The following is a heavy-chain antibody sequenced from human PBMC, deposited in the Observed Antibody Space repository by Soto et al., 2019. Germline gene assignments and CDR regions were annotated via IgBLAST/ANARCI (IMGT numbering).Heavy chain of an antibody. V-gene: IGHV4-4*07. CDR3: AREGSYSAYNFAHGIQLWSFDF. CDR2: IFSSGST. CDR1: GGSINTFY. Sequence: KSSETLSLTCTVSGGSINTFYWSWVRQPAGKGLEWIGRIFSSGSTSFNPSLEGRVAMSVDTSKNHFSLNLSSVTAADMAVYYCAREGSYSAYNFAHGIQLWSFDFWGQGALVT. J-gene: IGHJ4*02. D-gene: IGHD5-12*01.